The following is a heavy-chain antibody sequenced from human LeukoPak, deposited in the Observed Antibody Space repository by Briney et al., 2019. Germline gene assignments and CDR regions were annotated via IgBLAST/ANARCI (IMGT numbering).Heavy chain of an antibody. CDR3: AKDRPASHSSGSFGDS. D-gene: IGHD3-10*01. J-gene: IGHJ4*02. Sequence: GGSLRLSCAASGFTFSSYGMSWVRQAPGKGLEWVSAISGSGTGTYYADSVKGRFTISRDNSKSTMYLHMNSLRVEDTAVYYCAKDRPASHSSGSFGDSWGQGTQVTVTT. CDR1: GFTFSSYG. V-gene: IGHV3-23*01. CDR2: ISGSGTGT.